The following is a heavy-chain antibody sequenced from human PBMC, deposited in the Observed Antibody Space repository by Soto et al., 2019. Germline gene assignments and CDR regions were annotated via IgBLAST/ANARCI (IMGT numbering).Heavy chain of an antibody. J-gene: IGHJ4*02. CDR2: ITPIFGTA. CDR3: AADGNTGRYVGLQYSAY. Sequence: SVKVSCKASGGTFSSCPFSWVRQAPGQGLEWMGGITPIFGTAMYAQKFQGRVTITADESTSTVYMELNSLTFEDAAVYYCAADGNTGRYVGLQYSAYWGQGSLVTVSS. V-gene: IGHV1-69*13. CDR1: GGTFSSCP. D-gene: IGHD3-16*01.